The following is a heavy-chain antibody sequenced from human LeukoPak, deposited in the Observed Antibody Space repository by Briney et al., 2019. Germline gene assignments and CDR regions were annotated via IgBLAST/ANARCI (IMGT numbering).Heavy chain of an antibody. CDR2: ISSSGSTI. D-gene: IGHD3-22*01. J-gene: IGHJ4*02. V-gene: IGHV3-48*03. CDR1: GFTFSSYE. CDR3: ARGTYYYDSSGYYHDY. Sequence: GGSLRLSCAASGFTFSSYEMNWVRQAPGKGLEWVSYISSSGSTIYYADSVKGRFTISRDNAKNSLYLQMNSLRAEDTAVYYCARGTYYYDSSGYYHDYWGQGTLVTVFS.